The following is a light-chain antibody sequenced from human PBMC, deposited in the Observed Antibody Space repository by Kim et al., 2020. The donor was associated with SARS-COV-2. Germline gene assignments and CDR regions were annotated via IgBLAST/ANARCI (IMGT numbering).Light chain of an antibody. Sequence: VTPGERATLSCRASQTVRTNLAWYQQKPGQTPRLIIYSSSTRATGVPVRFSGSGSGTEFTLTISSLQSEDYALYYCQQYNNWLFTFGPGTKVDIK. V-gene: IGKV3-15*01. CDR3: QQYNNWLFT. CDR2: SSS. CDR1: QTVRTN. J-gene: IGKJ3*01.